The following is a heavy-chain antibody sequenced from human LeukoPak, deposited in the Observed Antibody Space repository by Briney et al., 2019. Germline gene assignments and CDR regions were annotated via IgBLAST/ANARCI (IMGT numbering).Heavy chain of an antibody. CDR2: ISIGNTYI. CDR1: GGSISNYY. V-gene: IGHV3-21*03. D-gene: IGHD3-22*01. Sequence: PSETLSLTCTVSGGSISNYYWSWIRQPPGKGLEWVSSISIGNTYIYYADSVKGRFTISRDNAKNSLYLQLNSLRAEDTAVYYCAGSDTIGYLPREWDYWYFDRWGRGTLVTVSS. CDR3: AGSDTIGYLPREWDYWYFDR. J-gene: IGHJ2*01.